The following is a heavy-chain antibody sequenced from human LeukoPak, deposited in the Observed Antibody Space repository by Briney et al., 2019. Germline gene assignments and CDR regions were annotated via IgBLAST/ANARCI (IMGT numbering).Heavy chain of an antibody. Sequence: GGSLRLSCAASGFTFSSYAMSWVRQAPGQGLEWVSAISGSGGSTYYADSVKGRFTASRDNSKNTLYLQMNSLRAADTAVYYCVTAYAFDIWGQGTMVTVSS. D-gene: IGHD1-20*01. V-gene: IGHV3-23*01. J-gene: IGHJ3*02. CDR1: GFTFSSYA. CDR2: ISGSGGST. CDR3: VTAYAFDI.